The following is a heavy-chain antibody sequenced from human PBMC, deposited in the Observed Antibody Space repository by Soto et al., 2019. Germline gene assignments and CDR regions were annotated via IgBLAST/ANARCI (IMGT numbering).Heavy chain of an antibody. CDR2: INHSGST. J-gene: IGHJ5*02. Sequence: PSETMSLTCGVYGGTFGGYYVSWIRQPPGKGLEWIGEINHSGSTNYNPSLKSRVTISVDTSKNQFSLKLTSVTAADMAMYYCARPKTIGAAAGKGWFDPWGQGTLVTVSS. CDR3: ARPKTIGAAAGKGWFDP. V-gene: IGHV4-34*01. CDR1: GGTFGGYY. D-gene: IGHD6-13*01.